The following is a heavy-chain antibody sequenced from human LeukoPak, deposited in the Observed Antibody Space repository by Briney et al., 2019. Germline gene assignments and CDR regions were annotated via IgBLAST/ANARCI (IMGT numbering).Heavy chain of an antibody. J-gene: IGHJ4*02. CDR3: ARIMRVDYGTYYFDY. V-gene: IGHV3-72*01. D-gene: IGHD4/OR15-4a*01. Sequence: PGGSLRLSCPASGFTFSDHYIDWVRQAPGKGLEWVGRARNRGNGYTTQYAASVKGRFTFSRDDSENTVYLQMNSQKTEDTAVYFCARIMRVDYGTYYFDYWGQGTLVTVSS. CDR1: GFTFSDHY. CDR2: ARNRGNGYTT.